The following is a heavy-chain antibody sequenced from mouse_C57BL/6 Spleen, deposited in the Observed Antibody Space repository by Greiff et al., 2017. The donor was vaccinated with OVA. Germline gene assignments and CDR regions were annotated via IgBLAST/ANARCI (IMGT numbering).Heavy chain of an antibody. Sequence: EVQGVESGGGLVKPGGSLKLSCAASGFTFSSYAMSWVRQTPEKRLEWVATISDGGSYTYYPDNVKGRFTISRDNAKNNLYLQMSHLKSEDTAMYYCARDKEIYFAYWGQGTLVTVSA. D-gene: IGHD2-1*01. CDR2: ISDGGSYT. CDR3: ARDKEIYFAY. CDR1: GFTFSSYA. V-gene: IGHV5-4*01. J-gene: IGHJ3*01.